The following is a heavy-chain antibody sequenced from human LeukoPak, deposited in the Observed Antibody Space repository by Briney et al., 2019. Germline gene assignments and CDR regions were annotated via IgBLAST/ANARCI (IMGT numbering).Heavy chain of an antibody. CDR1: GGSISSDH. CDR3: ARKNDFDI. Sequence: SETLSLTCTVSGGSISSDHWNWIRQPPGKGLEWIGCIYYSGSTYCNPSLKSRVTISVDMSKSQFSLRLTSVTAADTAVYYCARKNDFDIWGQGTLVTVSS. V-gene: IGHV4-59*01. CDR2: IYYSGST. D-gene: IGHD2/OR15-2a*01. J-gene: IGHJ3*02.